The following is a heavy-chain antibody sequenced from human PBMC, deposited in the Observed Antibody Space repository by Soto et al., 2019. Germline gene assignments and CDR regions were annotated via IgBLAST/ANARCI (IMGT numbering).Heavy chain of an antibody. V-gene: IGHV4-61*01. D-gene: IGHD5-18*01. J-gene: IGHJ6*02. CDR3: ARDRSYSYGYGENYYYYYYGMDV. Sequence: PSETLSLTCTVSGGSVSSGSYYWSWIRQPPGKGLEWIGYIYYSGSTNYNPSLKSRVTISVDTSKNQFSLKLSSVTAADTAVHYCARDRSYSYGYGENYYYYYYGMDVWGQGTTVTVSS. CDR2: IYYSGST. CDR1: GGSVSSGSYY.